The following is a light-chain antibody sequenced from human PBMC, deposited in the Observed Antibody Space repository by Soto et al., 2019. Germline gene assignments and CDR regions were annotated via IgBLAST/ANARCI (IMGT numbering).Light chain of an antibody. CDR3: AAWDDSLSGVV. Sequence: SVLTQPPSASGTPGQRVTISCSGSSSNIGSNYVFWYQHLPGTAPKLLIYRNNQRPSGVPDRFSGSKSGTSASLAISGLRSEDETDYYCAAWDDSLSGVVFGGGTKLTV. V-gene: IGLV1-47*01. J-gene: IGLJ2*01. CDR1: SSNIGSNY. CDR2: RNN.